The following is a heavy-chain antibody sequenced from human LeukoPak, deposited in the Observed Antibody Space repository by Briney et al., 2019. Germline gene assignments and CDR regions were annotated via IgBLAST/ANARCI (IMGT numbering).Heavy chain of an antibody. V-gene: IGHV4-34*01. CDR2: INHGGST. CDR3: ARSLRIAAAVDY. CDR1: GGSISSYY. D-gene: IGHD6-13*01. J-gene: IGHJ4*02. Sequence: PSETLSLTCTVSGGSISSYYWSWIRQPPGKGLEWIGEINHGGSTSYNPSLKSRVTISVDTSKNQFSLKLSSVTAADTAVYYCARSLRIAAAVDYWGQGTLVTVSS.